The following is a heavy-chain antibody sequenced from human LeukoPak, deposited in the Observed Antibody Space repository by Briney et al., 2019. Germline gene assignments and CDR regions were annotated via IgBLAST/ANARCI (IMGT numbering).Heavy chain of an antibody. D-gene: IGHD3-16*02. CDR3: ARGEAYFGGAIVIPFDY. Sequence: ASVKVSCKASGYTFTGYYMHWVRQAPGQGLEWMGWINPNSGGTNYAQKFQGRVTMTRDTSISTAYMELSRLRSDDTAVYYCARGEAYFGGAIVIPFDYWGQGTLVTVSS. J-gene: IGHJ4*02. V-gene: IGHV1-2*02. CDR1: GYTFTGYY. CDR2: INPNSGGT.